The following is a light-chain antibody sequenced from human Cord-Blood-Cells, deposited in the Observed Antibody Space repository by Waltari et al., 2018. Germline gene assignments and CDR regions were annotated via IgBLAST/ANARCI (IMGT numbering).Light chain of an antibody. Sequence: QSALTQPASVSGSPGQSITISCTGTSSDVVSYNLVSWYQQHPGKAPKLMIYEGNKRPSGVSKRFSGSKSGNTASLTISGLQAEDEADYYCCSYAGSSTLVFGGGTKLTVL. V-gene: IGLV2-23*01. CDR3: CSYAGSSTLV. J-gene: IGLJ3*02. CDR1: SSDVVSYNL. CDR2: EGN.